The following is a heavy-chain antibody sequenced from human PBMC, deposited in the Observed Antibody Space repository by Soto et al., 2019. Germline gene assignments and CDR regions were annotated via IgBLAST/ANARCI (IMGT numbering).Heavy chain of an antibody. V-gene: IGHV3-74*01. CDR2: INSDGSST. CDR3: ARCSGSPPNRYYYYNGMDV. Sequence: EVQLVESGGGLVQPRGSLRLSCAASGFTFSSYWMHWVRQAPGKGLVWVSRINSDGSSTSYADSVKGRFTISRDNAKNTLYLQMNSLRSEDTAVYYCARCSGSPPNRYYYYNGMDVWGQGTTVTVSS. CDR1: GFTFSSYW. D-gene: IGHD3-10*02. J-gene: IGHJ6*02.